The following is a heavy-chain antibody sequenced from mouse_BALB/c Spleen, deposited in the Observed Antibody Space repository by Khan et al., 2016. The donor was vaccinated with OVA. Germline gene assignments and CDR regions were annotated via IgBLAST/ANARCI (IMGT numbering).Heavy chain of an antibody. CDR3: VRSPYGNFAY. D-gene: IGHD2-1*01. V-gene: IGHV5-9-3*01. CDR1: GFTFSTYA. J-gene: IGHJ3*01. Sequence: EVELVESGGGLVKPGGSLKLSCAASGFTFSTYAMSWIRQTPEKRLEWVATINSDGDYTYYPDSVTGRFTISRDNAKNTLYLQMSSLRSEDTAMYYCVRSPYGNFAYWGHGTLVTVSA. CDR2: INSDGDYT.